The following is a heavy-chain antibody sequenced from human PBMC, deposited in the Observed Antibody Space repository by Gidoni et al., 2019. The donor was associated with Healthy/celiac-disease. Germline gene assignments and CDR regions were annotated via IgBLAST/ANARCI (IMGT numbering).Heavy chain of an antibody. CDR3: ARQVRVVAATYFDY. Sequence: QLQESGPGLVKPSETLSLTCTVSGGSISSSSYYWGWIRQPPGKGLEWIGSIYYSGSTYYNPSLKSRVTISVDTSKNQFSLKLSSVTAADTAVYYCARQVRVVAATYFDYWGQGTLVTVSS. D-gene: IGHD2-15*01. CDR2: IYYSGST. CDR1: GGSISSSSYY. J-gene: IGHJ4*02. V-gene: IGHV4-39*01.